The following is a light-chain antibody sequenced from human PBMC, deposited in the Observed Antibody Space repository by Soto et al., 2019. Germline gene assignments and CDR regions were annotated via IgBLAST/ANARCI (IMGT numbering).Light chain of an antibody. CDR1: QSVTNNY. CDR3: QQYARSPWT. V-gene: IGKV3D-20*01. Sequence: EILLTQSPVTLSLSPADRATLSCGSSQSVTNNYLGWYQQKPGLAPRLLIYDASSSATVIPDRFSGSGSGTDFTLTISRLEPEDFGVYYCQQYARSPWTFGQGTKVDIK. CDR2: DAS. J-gene: IGKJ1*01.